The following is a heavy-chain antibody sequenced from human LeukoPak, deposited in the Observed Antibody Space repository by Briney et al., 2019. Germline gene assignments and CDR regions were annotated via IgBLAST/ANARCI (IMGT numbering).Heavy chain of an antibody. Sequence: SQTLSLTCAVSGGSISSGGYSWSWIRQPPGKGLEWIGYIYHSGSTYYNPSLKSRVTISVDRSKNQFSLKLSSVTAADTAVYYCARGLNSRNDAFDIWGQGTVVTVSS. J-gene: IGHJ3*02. V-gene: IGHV4-30-2*01. CDR2: IYHSGST. CDR1: GGSISSGGYS. CDR3: ARGLNSRNDAFDI. D-gene: IGHD5-24*01.